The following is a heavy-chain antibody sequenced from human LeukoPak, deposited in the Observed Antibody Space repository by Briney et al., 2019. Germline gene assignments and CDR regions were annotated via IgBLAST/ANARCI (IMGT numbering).Heavy chain of an antibody. Sequence: PSETLSLTCTVSGGSISSYYWSWIRQPPGKGLEWIGYVYYSGSTNYNPSLKSRVTISVDTSKNQFSLKLSSVTAADTAVYYCARGYCSGGSCYSGYYYGMDVWGQGTTVTVSS. CDR3: ARGYCSGGSCYSGYYYGMDV. D-gene: IGHD2-15*01. CDR1: GGSISSYY. J-gene: IGHJ6*02. CDR2: VYYSGST. V-gene: IGHV4-59*01.